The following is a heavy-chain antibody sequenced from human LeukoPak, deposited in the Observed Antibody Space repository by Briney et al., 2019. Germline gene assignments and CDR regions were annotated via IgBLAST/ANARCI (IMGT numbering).Heavy chain of an antibody. Sequence: SETLSLTCAVYGGSFSGYYWSWIRQPPGKGLEWIGEINHSGSTNYNPSLKSRVTISVDTSKNQFSLKLSSVTAADTAVYYCARGNYDFWSGYYTTYYFDYWGQGTLVTVSS. J-gene: IGHJ4*02. D-gene: IGHD3-3*01. V-gene: IGHV4-34*01. CDR1: GGSFSGYY. CDR3: ARGNYDFWSGYYTTYYFDY. CDR2: INHSGST.